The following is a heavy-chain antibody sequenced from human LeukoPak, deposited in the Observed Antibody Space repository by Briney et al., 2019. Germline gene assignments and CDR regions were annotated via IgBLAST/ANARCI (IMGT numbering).Heavy chain of an antibody. V-gene: IGHV3-23*01. J-gene: IGHJ4*02. Sequence: PGGSLRLSCAASGFTFSSYAMSWVRQAPGKGLEWVSAISGSGGSTYYADSVKGRFTISRDNSKNTLYLQMNSLRAEDTAVYYCAKGIGRCSSTSCYAALDYWGQGTLVTVSS. CDR3: AKGIGRCSSTSCYAALDY. CDR2: ISGSGGST. CDR1: GFTFSSYA. D-gene: IGHD2-2*01.